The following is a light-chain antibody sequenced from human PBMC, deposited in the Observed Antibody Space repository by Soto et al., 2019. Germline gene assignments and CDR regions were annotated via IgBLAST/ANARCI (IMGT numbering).Light chain of an antibody. CDR1: SSDVGGYKY. J-gene: IGLJ2*01. CDR2: EVS. V-gene: IGLV2-8*01. Sequence: QSALTQPPSASGSPGQSVTISCTGTSSDVGGYKYVSWYQQYPGKAPKLMIYEVSKRPSGVPDRFSGSKSGNTASLTVSGLQAEDAADYYCTSYVGSNIVVFGGGTKVTVL. CDR3: TSYVGSNIVV.